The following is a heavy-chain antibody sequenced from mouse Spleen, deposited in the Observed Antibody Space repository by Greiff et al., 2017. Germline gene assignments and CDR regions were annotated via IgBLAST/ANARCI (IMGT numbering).Heavy chain of an antibody. Sequence: DVQLQESGPVLVKPGASVKMSCKASGYTFTDYYMNWVKQSHGKSLEWIGVINPYNGGTSYNQKFKGKATLTVDKSSSTAYMELNSLTSEDSAVYYCARGELDFAYWGQGTLVTVSA. CDR2: INPYNGGT. CDR3: ARGELDFAY. J-gene: IGHJ3*01. CDR1: GYTFTDYY. D-gene: IGHD4-1*01. V-gene: IGHV1-19*01.